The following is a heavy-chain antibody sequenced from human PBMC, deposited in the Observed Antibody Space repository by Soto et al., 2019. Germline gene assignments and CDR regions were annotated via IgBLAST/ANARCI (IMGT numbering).Heavy chain of an antibody. Sequence: QVQLVQPGAEVKKPGASVKVSCKASGYTFSSYGISWVRQAPGQGLEWMGWISAYNGNTNYAQKLQGRVTMTTDTSTSTAYMDLRSLRSDDTAIYYCARDKGDGSGSYYGYWGQGTLVTVSS. CDR3: ARDKGDGSGSYYGY. CDR2: ISAYNGNT. D-gene: IGHD3-10*01. CDR1: GYTFSSYG. V-gene: IGHV1-18*01. J-gene: IGHJ4*02.